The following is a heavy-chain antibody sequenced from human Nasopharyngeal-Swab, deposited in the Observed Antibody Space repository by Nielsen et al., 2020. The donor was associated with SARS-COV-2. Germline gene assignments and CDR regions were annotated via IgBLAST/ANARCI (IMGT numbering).Heavy chain of an antibody. V-gene: IGHV3-49*03. CDR1: GFTFGDYA. D-gene: IGHD6-6*01. CDR3: SRSSWAYYYYMDV. J-gene: IGHJ6*03. Sequence: GGSLRLSCTASGFTFGDYAMSWFRQAPGQGLEWVGFIRSKAYGGTTEYAASVKGRFTISRDDSKSIAYLQMNSLKTEDTAVYYCSRSSWAYYYYMDVWGKGTTVTVSS. CDR2: IRSKAYGGTT.